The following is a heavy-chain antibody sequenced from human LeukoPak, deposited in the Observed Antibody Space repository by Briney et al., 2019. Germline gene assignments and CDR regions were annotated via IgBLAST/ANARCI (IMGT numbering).Heavy chain of an antibody. CDR2: IYHSGNT. D-gene: IGHD5-18*01. J-gene: IGHJ3*02. Sequence: SGTLSLTCAVSGGSISTNNWWSWVRQPPGKGLEWIGEIYHSGNTNYNPSLKSRVSISVDKSKNQLSLTLSFVTAADTAVYYCARYGLLRLSEINAFHIWGQGTMVTVSS. CDR3: ARYGLLRLSEINAFHI. V-gene: IGHV4-4*02. CDR1: GGSISTNNW.